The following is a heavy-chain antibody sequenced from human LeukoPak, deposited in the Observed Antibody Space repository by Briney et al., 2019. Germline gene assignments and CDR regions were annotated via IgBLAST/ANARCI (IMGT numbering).Heavy chain of an antibody. V-gene: IGHV4-34*01. CDR2: INHSGST. D-gene: IGHD6-19*01. J-gene: IGHJ6*02. CDR3: AREGAGTNGMGV. CDR1: GGSFSGYY. Sequence: PSETLSLTCAVYGGSFSGYYWSWIRQPPGKGLEWIGEINHSGSTNYNPSLKSRVTISVDTSKNQFSLKLSSVTAADTAVYYCAREGAGTNGMGVWGQGTTVTVSS.